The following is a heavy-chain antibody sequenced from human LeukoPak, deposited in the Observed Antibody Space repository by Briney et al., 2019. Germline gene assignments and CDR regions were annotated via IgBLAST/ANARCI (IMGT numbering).Heavy chain of an antibody. CDR2: IYTSGST. J-gene: IGHJ3*02. CDR1: GDSISSYY. CDR3: AREKDLSTVTYDKAFDI. Sequence: SEILSLTCTVSGDSISSYYGSWIRQPAGKGLEWVGRIYTSGSTNYNPSLKSRVTISVDTSKNQFSLKLSSVTAAVTAVYYRAREKDLSTVTYDKAFDIWGQGTVVTVSS. D-gene: IGHD4-17*01. V-gene: IGHV4-4*07.